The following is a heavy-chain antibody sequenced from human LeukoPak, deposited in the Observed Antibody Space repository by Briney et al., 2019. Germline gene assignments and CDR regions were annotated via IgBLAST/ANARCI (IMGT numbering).Heavy chain of an antibody. CDR1: GFTFSGYA. CDR3: ARDAGNPYGDSGSKTRFDY. V-gene: IGHV3-30-3*01. D-gene: IGHD4-17*01. J-gene: IGHJ4*02. Sequence: GRSLRLSCPASGFTFSGYAMNWVRQTPGKGLEWVALISYDANKKYYAGSVKGRFTISRDNSKNTLYLRMKSLRPEDTALYYCARDAGNPYGDSGSKTRFDYWGQGTLVTVSS. CDR2: ISYDANKK.